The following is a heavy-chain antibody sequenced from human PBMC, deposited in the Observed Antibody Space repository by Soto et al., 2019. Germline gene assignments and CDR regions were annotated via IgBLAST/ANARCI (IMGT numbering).Heavy chain of an antibody. Sequence: SETLSLTCTVSGGSVSSGSYYWSWIRQPPGKGLEWIGYIYYSGSTNYNPSLKSRVTISVDTSKNQFSLKLSSVTAADTAVYYCARTYSSSWSPFDYWGQGTRVTVSS. CDR2: IYYSGST. CDR1: GGSVSSGSYY. J-gene: IGHJ4*02. CDR3: ARTYSSSWSPFDY. V-gene: IGHV4-61*01. D-gene: IGHD6-13*01.